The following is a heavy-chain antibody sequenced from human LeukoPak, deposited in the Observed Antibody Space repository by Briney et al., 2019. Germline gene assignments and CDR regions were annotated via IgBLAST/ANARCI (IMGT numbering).Heavy chain of an antibody. V-gene: IGHV3-7*03. Sequence: PGGSLRLSCAASGFTFSSYWMSWVRQAPGKGREWVANIKQDGSEKYYVDSVKGRFTISRDNAKNSLYLQMNSLRAEDTAVYYCAREYSYGDFDYWGQGTLVTVSS. CDR2: IKQDGSEK. D-gene: IGHD5-18*01. CDR1: GFTFSSYW. CDR3: AREYSYGDFDY. J-gene: IGHJ4*02.